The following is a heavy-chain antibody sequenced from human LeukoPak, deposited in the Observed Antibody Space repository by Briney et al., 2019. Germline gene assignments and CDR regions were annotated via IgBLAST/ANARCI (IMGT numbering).Heavy chain of an antibody. CDR3: ARLGSGSYDFDY. CDR2: IYHSGST. D-gene: IGHD1-26*01. J-gene: IGHJ4*02. Sequence: PGGSLRLSCAASGFTFSNYWMSWIRQSPGKGLEWIGSIYHSGSTYYNPSLKSRVTISVDTSKNQFSLKLSSVTAADTAVYYCARLGSGSYDFDYWGQGTLVTVSS. V-gene: IGHV4-38-2*01. CDR1: GFTFSNYW.